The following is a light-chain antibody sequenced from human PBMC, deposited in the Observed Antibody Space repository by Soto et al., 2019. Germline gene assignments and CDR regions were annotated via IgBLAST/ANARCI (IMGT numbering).Light chain of an antibody. J-gene: IGKJ1*01. CDR1: QTIINY. CDR3: QQYGSSGT. V-gene: IGKV3-20*01. CDR2: GAS. Sequence: DIVVTQSPATLSLSAGERATLSCRASQTIINYLAWYQQKPGQAPRLLIYGASNRATGIPDRFSGSGSGTDFTLTISRLEPEDFAVYYCQQYGSSGTFGQGTKVDI.